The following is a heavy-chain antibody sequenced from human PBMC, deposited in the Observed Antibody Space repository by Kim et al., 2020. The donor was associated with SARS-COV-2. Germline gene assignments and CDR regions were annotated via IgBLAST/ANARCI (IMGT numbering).Heavy chain of an antibody. J-gene: IGHJ6*04. Sequence: TYYPGSVKGRFTISRENAKNSLYLQMNSLRAGDTAVYYCARAGTTALVVWGKGTTVTVSS. CDR2: T. CDR3: ARAGTTALVV. V-gene: IGHV3-13*01. D-gene: IGHD5-18*01.